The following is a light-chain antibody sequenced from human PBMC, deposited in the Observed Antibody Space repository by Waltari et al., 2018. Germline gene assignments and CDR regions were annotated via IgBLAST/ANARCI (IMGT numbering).Light chain of an antibody. J-gene: IGKJ4*01. V-gene: IGKV4-1*01. CDR3: QQYYSTPPLT. CDR2: WAS. Sequence: DIVMTQSPDSLAVSLGEWATINRKSSQSVLYSSNNKNYLAWYQQKPGQSPRLLIYWASTRESGVPDRFSGSGSETDFTLTISSLQAEDVAVYYCQQYYSTPPLTFGGGTKVEIK. CDR1: QSVLYSSNNKNY.